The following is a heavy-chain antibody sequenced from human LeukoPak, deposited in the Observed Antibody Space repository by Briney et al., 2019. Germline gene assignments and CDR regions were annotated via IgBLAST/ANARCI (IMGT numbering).Heavy chain of an antibody. CDR2: ISYDGSNK. CDR1: GFTFSSYA. J-gene: IGHJ4*02. Sequence: GGSLRLSCAASGFTFSSYAMHWVRQAPGKGLEWVAVISYDGSNKYYADSVKGRFTISRDNSKNTLYLQMNSLRAEDTAVYYCDTGLYCSGTHGDYWGQGPLATVSS. V-gene: IGHV3-30*04. D-gene: IGHD2-8*02. CDR3: DTGLYCSGTHGDY.